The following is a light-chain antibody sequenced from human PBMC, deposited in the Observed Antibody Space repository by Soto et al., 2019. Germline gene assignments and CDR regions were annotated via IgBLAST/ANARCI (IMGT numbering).Light chain of an antibody. V-gene: IGKV3-20*01. CDR2: GAS. J-gene: IGKJ4*01. CDR1: QSVGTN. Sequence: EIVLTQSPGTLSLSPGERATLSSRASQSVGTNLAWYQQKPGQAPRLLIYGASSRATGIPDRFSGSGSGTDFTVSISRLEPEDFAVYYCQHYTSLPLTFGGGTKVEI. CDR3: QHYTSLPLT.